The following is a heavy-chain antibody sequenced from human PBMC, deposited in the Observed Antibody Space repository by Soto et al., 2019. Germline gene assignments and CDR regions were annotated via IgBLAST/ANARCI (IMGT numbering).Heavy chain of an antibody. J-gene: IGHJ1*01. D-gene: IGHD2-15*01. Sequence: GGSLRLSCAASGFTFSSYSMNWVRQAPGKGLEWVSYISSSSSTIYYADFVKGRFTISRDNAKNSLYLQMNSLRAEDTAVYYCATQQKLGCSGGRCYSFQHWGQGTLVTVSS. CDR1: GFTFSSYS. V-gene: IGHV3-48*01. CDR3: ATQQKLGCSGGRCYSFQH. CDR2: ISSSSSTI.